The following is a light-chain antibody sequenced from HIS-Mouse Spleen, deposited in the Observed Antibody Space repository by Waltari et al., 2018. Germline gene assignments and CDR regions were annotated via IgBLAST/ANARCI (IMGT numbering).Light chain of an antibody. V-gene: IGLV2-14*01. CDR2: EVS. Sequence: QSALTQPASVSGSPGPSIPISCPGTSSDVGCYNYVSWYQQHPGKAPKLMIYEVSNRPSGVSNRFSGSKSGNTASLTISGLQAEDEADYYCSSYTSSSTYVFGTGTKVTVL. J-gene: IGLJ1*01. CDR1: SSDVGCYNY. CDR3: SSYTSSSTYV.